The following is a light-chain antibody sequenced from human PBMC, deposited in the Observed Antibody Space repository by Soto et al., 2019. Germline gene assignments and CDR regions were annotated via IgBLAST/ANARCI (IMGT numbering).Light chain of an antibody. V-gene: IGLV2-14*01. Sequence: QSALTQPASVSGSPGQSITISCTGTSSDVGGYDYVSWYQQHPGKAPKILIYDVSNRPSGVSNRFSGSKSGNTASLTISGLQAEDEADYYCSSYRRSSSSYVFGTGTKVTV. CDR3: SSYRRSSSSYV. CDR2: DVS. CDR1: SSDVGGYDY. J-gene: IGLJ1*01.